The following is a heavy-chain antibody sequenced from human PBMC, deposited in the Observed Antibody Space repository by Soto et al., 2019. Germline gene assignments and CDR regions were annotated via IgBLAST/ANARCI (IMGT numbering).Heavy chain of an antibody. Sequence: SVKVSCKASGFTFTSSAVQWVRQARGQRLEWIGWIVVGSGNTNYAQKFQERVTITRDMSTSTAYIELSSLRSEDTAVYYCAASPNYYDSSGYLGFDYWGQGTLVTVSS. CDR3: AASPNYYDSSGYLGFDY. J-gene: IGHJ4*02. D-gene: IGHD3-22*01. V-gene: IGHV1-58*01. CDR1: GFTFTSSA. CDR2: IVVGSGNT.